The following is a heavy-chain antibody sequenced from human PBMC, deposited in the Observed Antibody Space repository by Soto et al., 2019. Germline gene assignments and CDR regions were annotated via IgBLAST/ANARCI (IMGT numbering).Heavy chain of an antibody. V-gene: IGHV3-48*04. D-gene: IGHD3-9*01. CDR1: GFTFSSYS. Sequence: GGSLRLSCAASGFTFSSYSMNWVRQAPGKGLEWVSYISSSSSTIYYADSVKGRFTISRDNAKNSLYLQMNSLRAEDTAVYSCARQEKTGYDWYFDLWGRGTLVTVSS. CDR3: ARQEKTGYDWYFDL. CDR2: ISSSSSTI. J-gene: IGHJ2*01.